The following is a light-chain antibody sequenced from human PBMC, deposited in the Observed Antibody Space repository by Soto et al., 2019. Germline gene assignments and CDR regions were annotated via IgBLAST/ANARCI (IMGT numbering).Light chain of an antibody. V-gene: IGLV2-23*02. J-gene: IGLJ1*01. Sequence: QSALTQPASVSGSPGQSITISCTGTSSVVGSYNLVSWYQQHPGKAPKLMIYEVSKRPSGVSNRFSGSKSGNTASLTISGLQAEDEADYYCCSYAGSSTYVLGTGTKVTV. CDR2: EVS. CDR3: CSYAGSSTYV. CDR1: SSVVGSYNL.